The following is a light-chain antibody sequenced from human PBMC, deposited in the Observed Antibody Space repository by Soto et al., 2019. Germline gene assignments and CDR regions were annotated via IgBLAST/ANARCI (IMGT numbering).Light chain of an antibody. Sequence: QSALTQPASVSGSPGQTITISCTGTSSDVGRCNTVSWYQHHPGKAPKLIIYEVTHRPAGISDRFSASKSGNTASLTISGLQAEDEADYYCNSLRVNHLYVFGSGTKVTVL. CDR3: NSLRVNHLYV. CDR2: EVT. CDR1: SSDVGRCNT. J-gene: IGLJ1*01. V-gene: IGLV2-14*01.